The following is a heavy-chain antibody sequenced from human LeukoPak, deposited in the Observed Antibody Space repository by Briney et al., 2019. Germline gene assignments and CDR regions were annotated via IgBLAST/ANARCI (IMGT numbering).Heavy chain of an antibody. CDR3: ASFRGVSGWYDCYYYYGMDV. Sequence: ASVKVSCKASGYTFTSYGISWVRQAPGQGLEWMGWISAYNGNTNYAQKLQGRVTMTTDTSTSTAYMELRSLRSDDTAVYYCASFRGVSGWYDCYYYYGMDVWGQGTTVTVSS. V-gene: IGHV1-18*01. D-gene: IGHD6-19*01. CDR1: GYTFTSYG. CDR2: ISAYNGNT. J-gene: IGHJ6*02.